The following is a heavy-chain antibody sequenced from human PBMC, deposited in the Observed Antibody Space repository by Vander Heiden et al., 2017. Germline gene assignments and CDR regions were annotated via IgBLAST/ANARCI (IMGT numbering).Heavy chain of an antibody. CDR1: ALTFSNAW. Sequence: EVKLVESGGGLVKPGGSLRLSCAASALTFSNAWMSWVRQAPGKGLEWVGRIKSKTDGGTTDYAAPVKGRFTISRDDSKNTLYLQMNSLKTEYTAVYYCTTEGGWELLQCDYWCQGTLFTVSS. V-gene: IGHV3-15*01. CDR2: IKSKTDGGTT. J-gene: IGHJ4*02. CDR3: TTEGGWELLQCDY. D-gene: IGHD1-26*01.